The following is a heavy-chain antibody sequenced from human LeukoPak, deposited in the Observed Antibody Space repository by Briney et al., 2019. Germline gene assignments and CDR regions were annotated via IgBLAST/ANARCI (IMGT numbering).Heavy chain of an antibody. D-gene: IGHD3-10*01. Sequence: GSLRLSCAASGFPFRNYGMNWVRQAPGKGLEWVSSISGSGGNTYYAESVKGRFSISRDNSKNTLYLRMNSLRAEDTAIYYCAKDGPYYFGSGNDYYFYYMDVWGKGTTVTISS. CDR3: AKDGPYYFGSGNDYYFYYMDV. V-gene: IGHV3-23*01. J-gene: IGHJ6*03. CDR1: GFPFRNYG. CDR2: ISGSGGNT.